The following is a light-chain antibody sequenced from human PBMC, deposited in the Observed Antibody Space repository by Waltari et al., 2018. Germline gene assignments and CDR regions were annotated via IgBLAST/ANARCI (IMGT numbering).Light chain of an antibody. Sequence: QAVLTQPPSVSAAPGQRVTISCSGTSSNIENNFVSWYQQVPGTAPKLRIYNNDKRPSGIPDRFSGSKSGSSATLDITGLQTGDEAVYYCETWDSSLTVLFGGGTKLTVL. CDR1: SSNIENNF. CDR3: ETWDSSLTVL. CDR2: NND. J-gene: IGLJ2*01. V-gene: IGLV1-51*01.